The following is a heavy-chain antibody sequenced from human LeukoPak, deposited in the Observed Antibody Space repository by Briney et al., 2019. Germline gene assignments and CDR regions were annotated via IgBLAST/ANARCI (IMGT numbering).Heavy chain of an antibody. V-gene: IGHV3-33*01. D-gene: IGHD3-22*01. CDR3: ARDKGVSGYSLYYFDY. J-gene: IGHJ4*02. Sequence: GFLRLSCAASGFTFSSYGMHWVRQAPGKGLEWVAVIWYDGSNKYYADSVKGRFTISRDNSKNTLYLQMNSLRAEDTAVYYCARDKGVSGYSLYYFDYWGQGTLVTVSS. CDR2: IWYDGSNK. CDR1: GFTFSSYG.